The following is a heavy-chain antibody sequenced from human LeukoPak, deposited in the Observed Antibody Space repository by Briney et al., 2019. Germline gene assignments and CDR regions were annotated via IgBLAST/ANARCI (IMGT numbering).Heavy chain of an antibody. Sequence: SETLSLTCTVSGASISTYYWSWIRQPAGKGLEWVGRVSTSGNTNYNPSLKSRLTMSVDTPKNQFSLRLSSVTAADTAVYYCARGHNSVGGWTGPSFYYYYMDVWGKGTTVTVSS. CDR3: ARGHNSVGGWTGPSFYYYYMDV. CDR1: GASISTYY. D-gene: IGHD5/OR15-5a*01. J-gene: IGHJ6*03. V-gene: IGHV4-4*07. CDR2: VSTSGNT.